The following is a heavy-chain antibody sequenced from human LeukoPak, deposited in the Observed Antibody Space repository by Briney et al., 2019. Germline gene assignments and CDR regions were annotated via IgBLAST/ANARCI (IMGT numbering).Heavy chain of an antibody. D-gene: IGHD1-26*01. V-gene: IGHV4-39*01. CDR3: ARLVVGATFDY. CDR1: RGSISSSSYY. Sequence: SETLSLTCTVSRGSISSSSYYWGWIRQPPGKGLEWIGNIYYSGSTYYNPSLKSRVTISVDTSKNQFPLRLSSVTAADTAVYYCARLVVGATFDYWGQGTLVTVSS. J-gene: IGHJ4*02. CDR2: IYYSGST.